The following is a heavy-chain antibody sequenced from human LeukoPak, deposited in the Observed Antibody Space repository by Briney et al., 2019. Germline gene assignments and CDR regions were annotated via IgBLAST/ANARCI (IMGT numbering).Heavy chain of an antibody. CDR1: GYTFTGYY. D-gene: IGHD3-10*01. Sequence: ASVKASCKASGYTFTGYYIHWVRQAPGQGPEWMGWISPDSGGTNYAQKFQGRVTVTGASSINTVYMELSGLRSDDTAVYYCARDSIRGVRLLDYWGQGTLVTVSS. CDR3: ARDSIRGVRLLDY. V-gene: IGHV1-2*02. J-gene: IGHJ4*02. CDR2: ISPDSGGT.